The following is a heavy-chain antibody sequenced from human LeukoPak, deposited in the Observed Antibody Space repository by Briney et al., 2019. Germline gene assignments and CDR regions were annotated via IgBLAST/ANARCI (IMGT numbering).Heavy chain of an antibody. D-gene: IGHD2-2*01. J-gene: IGHJ5*02. CDR2: INPNSGGT. Sequence: ASLKLSCKASGYTFTGYYMHWVRQAPGQGLEWMGWINPNSGGTNYAQKFQGRVTMTRDTSISTAYMELSRLRSDDTAVYYCARDEGLDIGVVGCFDPWGQGTLITVSS. CDR3: ARDEGLDIGVVGCFDP. V-gene: IGHV1-2*02. CDR1: GYTFTGYY.